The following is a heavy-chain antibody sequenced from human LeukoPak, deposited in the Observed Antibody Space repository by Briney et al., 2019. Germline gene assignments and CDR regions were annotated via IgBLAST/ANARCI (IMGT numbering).Heavy chain of an antibody. CDR2: ISYDGSNK. V-gene: IGHV3-30*03. CDR3: AREWASGGLHYMDV. Sequence: GRSLRLSCAASGFTFSSYGMHWVRQAPGKGLEWVAVISYDGSNKYYADSVKGRFTISRDNSKNTLYLQMNSLRAEDTAVYYCAREWASGGLHYMDVWGKGTTVTVSS. D-gene: IGHD2-15*01. J-gene: IGHJ6*03. CDR1: GFTFSSYG.